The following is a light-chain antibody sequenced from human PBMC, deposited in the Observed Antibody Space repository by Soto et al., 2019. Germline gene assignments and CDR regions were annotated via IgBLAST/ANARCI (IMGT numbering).Light chain of an antibody. CDR1: SSNLGTNY. V-gene: IGLV1-47*02. Sequence: QSVLPQPPSASGTPGQRATISCSGSSSNLGTNYVYWYQQLPGTAPKLLIYTNSQRPSGVPDRFSGSKSGTSDSLAISELRSEYEGDYYCAAWDGSLSGYDFGTGTKVAVL. J-gene: IGLJ1*01. CDR2: TNS. CDR3: AAWDGSLSGYD.